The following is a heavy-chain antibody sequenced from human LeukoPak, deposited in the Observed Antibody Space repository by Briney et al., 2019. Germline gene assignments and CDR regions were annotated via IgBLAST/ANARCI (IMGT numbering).Heavy chain of an antibody. CDR3: ARAGYYDILTGRRGYFDY. V-gene: IGHV3-53*01. D-gene: IGHD3-9*01. CDR1: GFTVSSNY. J-gene: IGHJ4*02. Sequence: GGSPRLSCAASGFTVSSNYMSWVRQAPGKGLEWVSVIYSGGSTYYADSVKGRFTISRDNSKNTLYLQMNSLRAEDTAVYYCARAGYYDILTGRRGYFDYWGQGTLVTVSS. CDR2: IYSGGST.